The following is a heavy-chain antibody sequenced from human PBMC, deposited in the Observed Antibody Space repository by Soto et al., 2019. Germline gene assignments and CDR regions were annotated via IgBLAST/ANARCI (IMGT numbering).Heavy chain of an antibody. CDR1: GGSFSGYY. CDR2: INHSGST. J-gene: IGHJ5*02. V-gene: IGHV4-34*01. CDR3: ARGGYSYGGSPQSVNWFDP. Sequence: PSETLSLPCAVYGGSFSGYYWSWIRQPPGKGLEWIGEINHSGSTNYNPPLKSRVTRSVDTSKNQFSLKVSSVTAADTAVYYCARGGYSYGGSPQSVNWFDPWGQGTLVTVSS. D-gene: IGHD5-18*01.